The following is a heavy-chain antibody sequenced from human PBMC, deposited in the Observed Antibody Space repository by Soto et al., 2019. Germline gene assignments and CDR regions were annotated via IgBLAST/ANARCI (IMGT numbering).Heavy chain of an antibody. CDR2: INHSGST. Sequence: PSETLSLTCAVYGGSFSGYYWSWIRQPPGKGLEWIGEINHSGSTNYNPSLKSRVTISVDTSKNQFSLKLSSVTAADTAVYYCAIDLWFGELRNAFDIWGKGTRVTVAS. CDR3: AIDLWFGELRNAFDI. D-gene: IGHD3-10*01. V-gene: IGHV4-34*01. CDR1: GGSFSGYY. J-gene: IGHJ3*02.